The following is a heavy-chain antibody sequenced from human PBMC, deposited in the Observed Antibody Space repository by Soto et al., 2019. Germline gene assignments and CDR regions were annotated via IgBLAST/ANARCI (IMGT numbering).Heavy chain of an antibody. J-gene: IGHJ5*02. CDR2: IYPTGPT. CDR1: GFDISSNF. D-gene: IGHD4-4*01. Sequence: GGSLRLSCAASGFDISSNFMSWVRQSPGKGLEWVSIIYPTGPTYYADSVNGRFTISRDNSKNTVYLQMNGLRDGDSAVYFCARASSYYSEGKGFEPWGQGTLVTVSS. CDR3: ARASSYYSEGKGFEP. V-gene: IGHV3-66*01.